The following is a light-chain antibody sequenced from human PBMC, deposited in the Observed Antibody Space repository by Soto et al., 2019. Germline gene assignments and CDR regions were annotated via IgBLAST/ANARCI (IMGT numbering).Light chain of an antibody. J-gene: IGKJ4*01. CDR1: QSVGRN. Sequence: EIVMTQSPATLSVSPGERVTLSCRASQSVGRNLAWYQQKPGQAPRLLIYDASTRATGIPDRYSGSGSGTEFTLTINGLQSEDFAAYHCQKYYDWSLTFGGETKVEIK. CDR3: QKYYDWSLT. CDR2: DAS. V-gene: IGKV3-15*01.